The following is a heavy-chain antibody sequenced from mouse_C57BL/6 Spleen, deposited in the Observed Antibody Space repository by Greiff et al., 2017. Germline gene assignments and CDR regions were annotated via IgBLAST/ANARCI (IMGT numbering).Heavy chain of an antibody. CDR2: IDPSDSYT. CDR3: ARDYYGSSTLFAY. CDR1: GYTFTSYW. D-gene: IGHD1-1*01. Sequence: QVQLQQPGAELVRPGTSVKLSCKASGYTFTSYWMHWVKQRPGQGLEWIGVIDPSDSYTNYNQKFKGKATLTVDTSSSPAYMQLSSLTSEDSAVYYCARDYYGSSTLFAYWGQGTLVTVSA. V-gene: IGHV1-59*01. J-gene: IGHJ3*01.